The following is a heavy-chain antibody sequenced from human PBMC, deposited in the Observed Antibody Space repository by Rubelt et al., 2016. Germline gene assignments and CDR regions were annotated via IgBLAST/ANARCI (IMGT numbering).Heavy chain of an antibody. CDR2: IYYSGST. D-gene: IGHD1-26*01. V-gene: IGHV4-59*08. Sequence: QVQLQESGPGLLKPSETLSLTCTVSGGSISTYYWSWIRQPPGKGLEWIGNIYYSGSTKYNPSLKSRVTISVDTSKNQVSLKLSSVTAADTAVYYCVRTGRVGRVVDYWGQGTLVTVSS. CDR3: VRTGRVGRVVDY. J-gene: IGHJ4*02. CDR1: GGSISTYY.